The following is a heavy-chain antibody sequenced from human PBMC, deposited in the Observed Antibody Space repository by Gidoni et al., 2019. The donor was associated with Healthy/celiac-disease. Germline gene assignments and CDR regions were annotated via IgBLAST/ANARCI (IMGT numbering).Heavy chain of an antibody. CDR3: ARHLDRIQLWSNYYYYGMDV. V-gene: IGHV4-39*01. CDR1: GGSLSSSSYY. D-gene: IGHD5-18*01. Sequence: LQLQESGPGLVKPSETLSLTCTVSGGSLSSSSYYWGWIRQPPGKGLEWIGSIYYSGSTYYNPSLKSRVTISVDTSKNQFSLKLSSVTAADTAVYYCARHLDRIQLWSNYYYYGMDVWGQGTTVTVSS. J-gene: IGHJ6*02. CDR2: IYYSGST.